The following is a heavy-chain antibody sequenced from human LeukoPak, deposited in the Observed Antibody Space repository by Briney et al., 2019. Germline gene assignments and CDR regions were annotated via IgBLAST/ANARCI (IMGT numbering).Heavy chain of an antibody. Sequence: GGSLRLSCAASGVTISNAWMSWVRQAPGKGLEWVGRIKSKTDGGTIDYAAPVKGRFTISRDDSKNTLYMQMNSLKSEDTAVYYCAKDGSGGSCYDYWGQGTLVTVSS. D-gene: IGHD2-15*01. V-gene: IGHV3-15*01. J-gene: IGHJ4*02. CDR2: IKSKTDGGTI. CDR1: GVTISNAW. CDR3: AKDGSGGSCYDY.